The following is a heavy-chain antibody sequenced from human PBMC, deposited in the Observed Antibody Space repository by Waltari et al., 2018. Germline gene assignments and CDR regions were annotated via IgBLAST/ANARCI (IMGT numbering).Heavy chain of an antibody. CDR3: ARPLIGYCSSTSCSDY. J-gene: IGHJ4*02. CDR1: GYSISSGYS. CDR2: IYHSGDT. D-gene: IGHD2-2*01. Sequence: QVQLQESGPGLVKPSETLSLTCAVSGYSISSGYSWGWIRQPPGQGLEWIGRIYHSGDTYNNPSLKSRVTISVDTSKNQFSLKLSSVTAADTAVYYCARPLIGYCSSTSCSDYWGQGTLVTVSS. V-gene: IGHV4-38-2*01.